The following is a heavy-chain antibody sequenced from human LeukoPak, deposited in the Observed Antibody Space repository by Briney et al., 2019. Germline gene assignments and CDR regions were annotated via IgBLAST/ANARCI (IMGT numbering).Heavy chain of an antibody. CDR1: GFTFSSYG. D-gene: IGHD5-18*01. CDR3: AKARGHSYGESIDY. V-gene: IGHV3-23*01. CDR2: ISGSGGST. Sequence: GGSLRLSCAASGFTFSSYGMSWVRLAPGKGLEWVSGISGSGGSTRYADSVKGRFTISRDSSKNTLYLQMNSLRAEDTAVYYCAKARGHSYGESIDYWGQGTLVTVFS. J-gene: IGHJ4*02.